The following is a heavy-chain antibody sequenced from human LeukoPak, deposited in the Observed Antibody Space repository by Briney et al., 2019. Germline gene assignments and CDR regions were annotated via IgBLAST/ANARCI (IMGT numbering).Heavy chain of an antibody. V-gene: IGHV3-49*04. CDR1: GFRFGGYA. CDR3: VRESVRDYYFDF. CDR2: IRSKALYGTS. D-gene: IGHD3-10*02. Sequence: QPGRSLRLSCSGSGFRFGGYALSWVRQAPGKGLEWVGFIRSKALYGTSEYAASVEGRFAISRDDSNNIVYLQMNSLKTEQTAVYFCVRESVRDYYFDFWGQGTLVTVSS. J-gene: IGHJ4*02.